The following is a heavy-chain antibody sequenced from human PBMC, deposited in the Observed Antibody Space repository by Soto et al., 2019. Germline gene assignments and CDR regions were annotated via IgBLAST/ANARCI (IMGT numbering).Heavy chain of an antibody. V-gene: IGHV3-21*01. CDR3: ARDRGGYYDSSAFDY. CDR2: ISYTGTYK. CDR1: GFTFSSYS. J-gene: IGHJ4*02. Sequence: GGSLRLSCAASGFTFSSYSVNWVRQAPGKGLEWVSSISYTGTYKYYADSVKGRFTISRDNAKDSLYLQMNSLRAEDTAVYYCARDRGGYYDSSAFDYWGQGTLVTVSS. D-gene: IGHD3-22*01.